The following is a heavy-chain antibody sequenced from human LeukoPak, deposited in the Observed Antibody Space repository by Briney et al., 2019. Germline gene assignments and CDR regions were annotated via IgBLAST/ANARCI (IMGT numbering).Heavy chain of an antibody. V-gene: IGHV4-31*03. CDR2: IYYSGST. CDR3: ARDKDVSGMDV. CDR1: GGSISSGGYY. D-gene: IGHD2-15*01. Sequence: SETLSLICTVSGGSISSGGYYWSWIRQHPGKGLEWIGYIYYSGSTYYNPSLKSRVTISVDTSKNQFSLKLSSVTAADTAVYYCARDKDVSGMDVWGKGTTVTVSS. J-gene: IGHJ6*04.